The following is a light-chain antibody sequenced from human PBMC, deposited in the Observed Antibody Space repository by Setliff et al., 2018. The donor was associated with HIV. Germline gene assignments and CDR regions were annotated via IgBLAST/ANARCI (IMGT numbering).Light chain of an antibody. CDR3: AAWDDRLTIYV. CDR2: SNN. V-gene: IGLV1-44*01. CDR1: NSNIGSNT. Sequence: QSALTQPPSASATPGQRATISCSGSNSNIGSNTVNWYQQLPGTAPKLLIYSNNQRPSGVPDRFPGSKSGTSASLAISGLQSEDEAVYYCAAWDDRLTIYVFGTGTKVTVL. J-gene: IGLJ1*01.